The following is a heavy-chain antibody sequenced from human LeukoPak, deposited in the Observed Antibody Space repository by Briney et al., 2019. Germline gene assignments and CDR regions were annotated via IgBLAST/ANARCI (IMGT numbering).Heavy chain of an antibody. J-gene: IGHJ6*02. CDR3: ATVGPHCSGGSCYYYGMDV. D-gene: IGHD2-15*01. CDR2: FDPEDGET. Sequence: ASVKVSCKVSGYTLTELSMHWVRQAPGKGLEWMGGFDPEDGETIYAQKFQGRVTMTEDTSTDTAYMELSSLRSGDTAVYYCATVGPHCSGGSCYYYGMDVWGQGTTVTVSS. CDR1: GYTLTELS. V-gene: IGHV1-24*01.